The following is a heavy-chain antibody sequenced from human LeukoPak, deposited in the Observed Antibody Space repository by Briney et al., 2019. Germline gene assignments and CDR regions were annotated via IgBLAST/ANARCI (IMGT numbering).Heavy chain of an antibody. CDR3: ARETSPIFGVVIIYYGMDV. Sequence: GGSLRLSCVASGFTFSSYGMHWVRQVPGKGLEWVPFISYDESNKYYADSVKGRFSISRDNSKNTLYLQMNSLRAEGTAVYYCARETSPIFGVVIIYYGMDVWGQGTTVTVSS. D-gene: IGHD3-3*01. CDR1: GFTFSSYG. CDR2: ISYDESNK. J-gene: IGHJ6*02. V-gene: IGHV3-30*05.